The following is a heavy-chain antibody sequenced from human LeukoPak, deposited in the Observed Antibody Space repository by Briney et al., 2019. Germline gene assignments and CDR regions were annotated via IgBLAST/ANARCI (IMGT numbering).Heavy chain of an antibody. V-gene: IGHV3-48*03. D-gene: IGHD3-16*02. CDR2: ISSSGSTI. CDR1: GFTFSSYE. CDR3: AREGDSRWGELSP. Sequence: GGSLRLSCAASGFTFSSYEMNWVRQAPGKGLGWVSYISSSGSTIYYADSVKGRFTISRDNAKNSLYLQMNSLRAEDTAVYYCAREGDSRWGELSPWGQGTLVTVSA. J-gene: IGHJ1*01.